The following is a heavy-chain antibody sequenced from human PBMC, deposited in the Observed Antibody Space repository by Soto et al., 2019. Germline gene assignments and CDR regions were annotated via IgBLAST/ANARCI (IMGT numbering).Heavy chain of an antibody. CDR3: ARDRSVQNYGMDV. V-gene: IGHV3-33*08. CDR2: IWYDGSNK. J-gene: IGHJ6*02. Sequence: GGSLRLSCTASGFTFNTYGMHWVRQAPGKGLEWVAIIWYDGSNKYYADSVKGRFTISRDNSKNTLYLQMNSLRAEDTAVYYCARDRSVQNYGMDVWGQGTTVTVSS. CDR1: GFTFNTYG.